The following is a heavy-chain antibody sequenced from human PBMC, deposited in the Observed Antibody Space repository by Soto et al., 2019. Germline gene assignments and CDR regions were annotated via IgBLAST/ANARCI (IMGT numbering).Heavy chain of an antibody. CDR3: VKVLARGVGVPRFYFDS. Sequence: PGGSLRLSCXASGFTFSNSWMHWVRQVSGKGLEWVSRINADGTSTSYADSVKGRFTISRDNAKNTLYLHVNSLRAEDTAVYYCVKVLARGVGVPRFYFDSWGQGALVTVSS. V-gene: IGHV3-74*01. CDR1: GFTFSNSW. CDR2: INADGTST. D-gene: IGHD2-2*01. J-gene: IGHJ4*02.